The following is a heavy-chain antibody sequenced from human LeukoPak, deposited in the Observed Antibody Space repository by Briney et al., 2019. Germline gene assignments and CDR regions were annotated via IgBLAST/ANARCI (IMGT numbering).Heavy chain of an antibody. CDR1: GFSVSNYY. J-gene: IGHJ4*02. V-gene: IGHV3-7*01. CDR2: IYQSGSEK. CDR3: ARDDNGDYVDF. D-gene: IGHD4-17*01. Sequence: GGSLRLSCAASGFSVSNYYMSWVRQAPGKGLEWVANIYQSGSEKHYVDSVKGRFTISRDNAKNSLYLQMNSLRVEDTAVYYCARDDNGDYVDFWGQGTLVTVSS.